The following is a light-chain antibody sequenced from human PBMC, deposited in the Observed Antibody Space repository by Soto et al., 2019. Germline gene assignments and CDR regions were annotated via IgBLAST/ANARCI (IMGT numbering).Light chain of an antibody. J-gene: IGKJ1*01. CDR3: RQYGSSPTLT. V-gene: IGKV3-20*01. CDR1: QSVIMSY. CDR2: DAX. Sequence: ELTQSPGALTLSPGERATLYXRASQSVIMSYLAWYQQQTXXSTRLXXXDAXSRATGIPERFIGSGSGRDSTLTISRLMPADFAAHYCRQYGSSPTLTFAQGTKVEIK.